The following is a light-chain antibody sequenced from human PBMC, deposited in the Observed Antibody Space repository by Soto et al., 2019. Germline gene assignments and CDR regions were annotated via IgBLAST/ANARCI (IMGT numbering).Light chain of an antibody. V-gene: IGKV3-11*01. Sequence: EIVLTQSPATLSLSPGERATLSCRASQSVSNSLAWYQQKPGQAPRLLIYDATNRATGIPARFSGRGSGTEFTLTISSLQPDDFATYYCQQYNSYSQTFGQGTKVDIK. CDR3: QQYNSYSQT. CDR1: QSVSNS. J-gene: IGKJ1*01. CDR2: DAT.